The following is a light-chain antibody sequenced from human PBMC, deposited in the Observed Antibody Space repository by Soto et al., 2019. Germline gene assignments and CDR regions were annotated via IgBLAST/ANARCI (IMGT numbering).Light chain of an antibody. CDR3: QKYRTSPIT. J-gene: IGKJ5*01. Sequence: ETVLTQSPGTLSLSPGERATLSCRASQSITNNYLAWYQQKPGQAPRLLIYGASSRVTGIPDRFSGSGSGTDFTLPISRLEPEDLAVYYCQKYRTSPITFGQGTRREIK. CDR2: GAS. CDR1: QSITNNY. V-gene: IGKV3-20*01.